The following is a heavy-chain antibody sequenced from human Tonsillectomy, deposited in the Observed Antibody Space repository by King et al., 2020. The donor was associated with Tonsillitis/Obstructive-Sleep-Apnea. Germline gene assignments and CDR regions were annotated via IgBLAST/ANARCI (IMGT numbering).Heavy chain of an antibody. Sequence: QLVQSGAEVKKPGASVKVSCKASGYTLTDYGIHWMRQAPGQRPEWMAWINPGNGNIKYSEKFQGRVTLTRDTSASTAYMELSSLRPEDTAVYYCAKGGRYTSGHSTLYFDSWGQGTLVSVSS. D-gene: IGHD5-18*01. J-gene: IGHJ4*02. CDR3: AKGGRYTSGHSTLYFDS. V-gene: IGHV1-3*01. CDR2: INPGNGNI. CDR1: GYTLTDYG.